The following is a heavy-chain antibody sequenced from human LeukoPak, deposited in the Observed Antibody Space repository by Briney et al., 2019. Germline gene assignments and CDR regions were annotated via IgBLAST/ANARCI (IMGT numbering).Heavy chain of an antibody. Sequence: GASVKVSCTASGYTFTSYDINWVRQATGQGLEWMGWMNPNSGNTGYAQKFQGRVTITRNTSISTAYMELSSLRSEDTAGYYCARGLPDFWSGYYTGDDYWGQGTLVTVSS. V-gene: IGHV1-8*01. CDR3: ARGLPDFWSGYYTGDDY. CDR1: GYTFTSYD. J-gene: IGHJ4*02. D-gene: IGHD3-3*01. CDR2: MNPNSGNT.